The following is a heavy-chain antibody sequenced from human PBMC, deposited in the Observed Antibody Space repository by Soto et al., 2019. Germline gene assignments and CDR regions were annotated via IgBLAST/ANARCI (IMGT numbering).Heavy chain of an antibody. CDR3: ARRLIRSRAFDI. D-gene: IGHD3-22*01. V-gene: IGHV4-39*01. J-gene: IGHJ3*02. CDR1: GGSISSSSYY. Sequence: QLQLQESGPGLVKPSETLSLTCTVSGGSISSSSYYWGWIRQPPGKGLEWIGSIYYSGSTYYNPSLKSRVTISVDTSKNQFSLKLSSVTAAVTAVYYCARRLIRSRAFDIWCHGSMLTVSS. CDR2: IYYSGST.